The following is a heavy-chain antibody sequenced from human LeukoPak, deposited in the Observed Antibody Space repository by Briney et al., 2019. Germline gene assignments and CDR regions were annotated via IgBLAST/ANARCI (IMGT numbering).Heavy chain of an antibody. V-gene: IGHV1-69*04. D-gene: IGHD1-26*01. CDR1: GGTFSSYA. CDR3: ARDQEWELLNWFDP. CDR2: IIPILGIA. Sequence: SVKVSCKASGGTFSSYAISWVRQAPGQGLEWMGRIIPILGIANYAQKFQGRITITADKSTSTAYMELSSLRSEDTAVYYCARDQEWELLNWFDPWGQGTLVTVSS. J-gene: IGHJ5*02.